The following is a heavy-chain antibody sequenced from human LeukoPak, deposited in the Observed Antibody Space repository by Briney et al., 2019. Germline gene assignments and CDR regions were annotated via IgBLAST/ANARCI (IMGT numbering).Heavy chain of an antibody. D-gene: IGHD2-21*02. CDR1: GYTFTSYY. V-gene: IGHV1-46*01. CDR2: INPSGGST. Sequence: ASVKVSCKASGYTFTSYYMHWVRQAPGQGLEWMGIINPSGGSTSYAQKFQGRVTMTRDTSTSTVYMELSSLGSEDTAVHYCASDNCGGDCYSMPYFDYWGQGTLVTVSS. CDR3: ASDNCGGDCYSMPYFDY. J-gene: IGHJ4*02.